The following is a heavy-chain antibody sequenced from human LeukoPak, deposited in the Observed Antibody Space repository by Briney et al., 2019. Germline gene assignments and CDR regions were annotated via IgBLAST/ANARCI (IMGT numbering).Heavy chain of an antibody. CDR3: ARVGYDFWSGYPSLDY. D-gene: IGHD3-3*01. J-gene: IGHJ4*02. CDR2: IYYSGST. V-gene: IGHV4-39*07. CDR1: GGSISSSSYY. Sequence: SETLSLTCTVSGGSISSSSYYWGWIRQPPGKGLEWIGSIYYSGSTYYNPSLKSRVTISVDTSKNQFSLKLSSVTAADTAVYYCARVGYDFWSGYPSLDYWGQGTLVTVSS.